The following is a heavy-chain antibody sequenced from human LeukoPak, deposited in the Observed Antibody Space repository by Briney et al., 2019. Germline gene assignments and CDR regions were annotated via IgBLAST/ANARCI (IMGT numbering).Heavy chain of an antibody. J-gene: IGHJ4*02. CDR3: AKPHFDD. V-gene: IGHV3-30*04. Sequence: GGSLRLSCAASGFTFSSYAMHWVRQAPGKGLEWVAVISYDGSNKYYADSVKGRFTISRDNSKNTLYLQMNSLRAGDTAVYYCAKPHFDDWGQGTLVTVSS. CDR1: GFTFSSYA. CDR2: ISYDGSNK.